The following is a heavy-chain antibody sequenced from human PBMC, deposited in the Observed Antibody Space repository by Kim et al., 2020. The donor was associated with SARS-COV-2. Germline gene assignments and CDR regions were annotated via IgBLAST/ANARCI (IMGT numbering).Heavy chain of an antibody. CDR1: EFTFSSSS. Sequence: GGSLRLSCAASEFTFSSSSMNWVRQAPGKGLEWVSAITYSSNFRYYADSVKGRFTISRDNAKNSLYLQMNSLRPDDTAVYYCVRDAGMWYFDLWGRGTLVTVSP. V-gene: IGHV3-21*01. CDR2: ITYSSNFR. J-gene: IGHJ2*01. CDR3: VRDAGMWYFDL. D-gene: IGHD1-20*01.